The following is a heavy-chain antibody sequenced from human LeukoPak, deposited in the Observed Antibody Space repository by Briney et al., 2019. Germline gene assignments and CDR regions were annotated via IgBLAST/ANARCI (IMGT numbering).Heavy chain of an antibody. CDR2: INHSGST. D-gene: IGHD3-10*01. CDR1: GGSFSGYY. Sequence: SETLSLTCTVYGGSFSGYYWSWIRQPPGKGLEWIGEINHSGSTNYNPSLKSRVTISVDTSKNQFSLKLSSVTAADTAVYYCARGYGPGSYCHYWGQGTLVTVSS. J-gene: IGHJ4*02. V-gene: IGHV4-34*01. CDR3: ARGYGPGSYCHY.